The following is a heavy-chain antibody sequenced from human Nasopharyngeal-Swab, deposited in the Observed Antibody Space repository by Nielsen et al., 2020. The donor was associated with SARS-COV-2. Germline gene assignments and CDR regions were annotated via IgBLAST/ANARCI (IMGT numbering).Heavy chain of an antibody. D-gene: IGHD3-22*01. CDR2: ISGSGGST. CDR1: GFTFSSYA. Sequence: GGSLRLSCAASGFTFSSYAMSWVRQAPGKGLEWVSAISGSGGSTYYADSVKGRFTISRDNSKNTLYLQMNSLRAEDTAVYYCAKGDSSGYYYKTEGDYYYYGMDVWGQGTTVTVSS. J-gene: IGHJ6*01. V-gene: IGHV3-23*01. CDR3: AKGDSSGYYYKTEGDYYYYGMDV.